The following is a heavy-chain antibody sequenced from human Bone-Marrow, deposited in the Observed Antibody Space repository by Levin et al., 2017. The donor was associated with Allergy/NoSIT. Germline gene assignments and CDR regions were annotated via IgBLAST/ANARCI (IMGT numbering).Heavy chain of an antibody. CDR2: ISSSSSYI. D-gene: IGHD6-25*01. CDR1: GFTFSSYS. Sequence: PGGSLRLSCAASGFTFSSYSMNWVRQAPGKGLEWVSSISSSSSYIYYADSVKGRFTISRDNAKNSLYLQMNSLRAEDTAVYYCARDRRGFSSEIDYWGQGTLVTVSS. J-gene: IGHJ4*02. CDR3: ARDRRGFSSEIDY. V-gene: IGHV3-21*01.